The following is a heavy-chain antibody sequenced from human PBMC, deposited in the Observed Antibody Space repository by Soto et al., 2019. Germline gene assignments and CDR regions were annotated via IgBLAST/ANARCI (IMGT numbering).Heavy chain of an antibody. V-gene: IGHV3-66*01. J-gene: IGHJ2*01. CDR3: ARDRRGNFQARSGNYVNHPFSAFRRNRTSDL. Sequence: RQTTGKGLEWVSVIFSGGATYYADSVKGRFTISRDNSKNTMYLQMNSLRIEDTAVYYCARDRRGNFQARSGNYVNHPFSAFRRNRTSDL. D-gene: IGHD6-25*01. CDR2: IFSGGAT.